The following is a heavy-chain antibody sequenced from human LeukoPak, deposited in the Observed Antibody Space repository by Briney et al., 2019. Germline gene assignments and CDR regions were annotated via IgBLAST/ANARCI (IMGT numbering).Heavy chain of an antibody. CDR1: GYTLTSYY. J-gene: IGHJ6*02. CDR3: ARDQPVAASTGYYYYYGMDV. V-gene: IGHV1-46*01. CDR2: INPSGGST. D-gene: IGHD2-15*01. Sequence: WASVNVSCKASGYTLTSYYMHWVRQAPGQGLEWMGIINPSGGSTSYAHKFQGRVTITRDTSTSTVYMELNSLRSEDTAVYYCARDQPVAASTGYYYYYGMDVWGQGTTVTISS.